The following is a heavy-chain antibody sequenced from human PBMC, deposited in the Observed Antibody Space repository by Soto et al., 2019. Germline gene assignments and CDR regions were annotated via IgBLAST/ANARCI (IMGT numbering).Heavy chain of an antibody. CDR3: ARGGWLQFVYYYYGMDV. V-gene: IGHV4-59*01. CDR2: IYYSGST. J-gene: IGHJ6*02. CDR1: GGSISSYY. Sequence: SETLSLTGTVSGGSISSYYWSWIRQPPGKGLEWIGYIYYSGSTNYNPSLKSRVTISVDTSKNQFSLKLSSVTAADTAVYYCARGGWLQFVYYYYGMDVWGQGTTVTVSS. D-gene: IGHD5-12*01.